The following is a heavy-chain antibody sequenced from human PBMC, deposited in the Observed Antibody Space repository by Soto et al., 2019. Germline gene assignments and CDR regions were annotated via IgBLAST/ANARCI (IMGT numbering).Heavy chain of an antibody. CDR1: GFTFSSYE. CDR3: ARTSADCSSTSCYDY. CDR2: ISSSGSTI. Sequence: GGSLRLSCAASGFTFSSYEMNWVRQAPGKGLEWVSYISSSGSTIYYADSVKGRFTISRDNAKNSLYLQMNSLRAEDTAVYYCARTSADCSSTSCYDYWGQGTLVTVSS. D-gene: IGHD2-2*01. J-gene: IGHJ4*02. V-gene: IGHV3-48*03.